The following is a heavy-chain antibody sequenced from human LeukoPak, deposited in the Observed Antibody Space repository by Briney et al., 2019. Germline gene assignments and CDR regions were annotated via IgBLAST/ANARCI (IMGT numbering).Heavy chain of an antibody. V-gene: IGHV4-4*07. CDR1: SGSISSYY. J-gene: IGHJ6*03. Sequence: PSETLSLTCTVSSGSISSYYWSWIRQPAGKGLEWIGRIYTSGSTNYNPSLKSRVTMSVDTSKNQFSLKLSSVTAADTAVYYCARGVKDGAIGVYYMDVWGKGTTVTVSS. CDR3: ARGVKDGAIGVYYMDV. D-gene: IGHD1-26*01. CDR2: IYTSGST.